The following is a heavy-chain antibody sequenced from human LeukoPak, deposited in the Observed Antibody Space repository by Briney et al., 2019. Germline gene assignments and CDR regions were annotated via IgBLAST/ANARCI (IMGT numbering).Heavy chain of an antibody. CDR2: INPSGGST. V-gene: IGHV1-46*01. Sequence: ASVKVSCKASGHTFTSYYMHWVRQAPGQGLEWMGIINPSGGSTSYAQKFQGRVTMTRDTSTSTVYMELSSLRSEDTAVYYCACSFDTIFGVVAGNYFDYWGQGTLVTVSS. D-gene: IGHD3-3*01. CDR1: GHTFTSYY. CDR3: ACSFDTIFGVVAGNYFDY. J-gene: IGHJ4*02.